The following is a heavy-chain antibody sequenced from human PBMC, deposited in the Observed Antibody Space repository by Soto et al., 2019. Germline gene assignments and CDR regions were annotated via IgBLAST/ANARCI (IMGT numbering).Heavy chain of an antibody. D-gene: IGHD6-19*01. CDR3: ARSQGIAVAATFWFDP. J-gene: IGHJ5*02. Sequence: SETLSLTCTVSGGTISSSSFYWGWIRQPPGKGLEWIGSLYYSGSTYYNPSLKNRVAISVDTSKNQFSLKLSSVTAADTAVYYCARSQGIAVAATFWFDPWGQGTLVTVSS. CDR2: LYYSGST. CDR1: GGTISSSSFY. V-gene: IGHV4-39*01.